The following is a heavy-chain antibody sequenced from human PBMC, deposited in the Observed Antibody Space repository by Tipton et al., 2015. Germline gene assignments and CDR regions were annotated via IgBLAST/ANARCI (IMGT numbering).Heavy chain of an antibody. CDR2: IRGSGSDM. D-gene: IGHD1-26*01. CDR1: GFTFSNYA. V-gene: IGHV3-21*06. CDR3: ARDFSGIYWRFDY. Sequence: SLRLSCVASGFTFSNYAMNWVRQAPGKGLEWVSSIRGSGSDMYYADSVKGRFTISRDNAKNSLYLQMNSLRAEDTAVYYCARDFSGIYWRFDYCGHGTLFTVPS. J-gene: IGHJ4*01.